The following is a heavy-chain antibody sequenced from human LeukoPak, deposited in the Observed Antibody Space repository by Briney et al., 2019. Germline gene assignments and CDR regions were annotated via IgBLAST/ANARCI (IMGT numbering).Heavy chain of an antibody. Sequence: SETLSLTCTVSGGSLSSSSYYWGWIRQPPGKGLEWIGSIYYSGSTYYNPSLKSRVTISVDTSKNQFSLKLSSVTAADTAVYYCARENKGGGGAFDIWGQGTMVTVSS. CDR2: IYYSGST. CDR3: ARENKGGGGAFDI. D-gene: IGHD2-15*01. J-gene: IGHJ3*02. CDR1: GGSLSSSSYY. V-gene: IGHV4-39*07.